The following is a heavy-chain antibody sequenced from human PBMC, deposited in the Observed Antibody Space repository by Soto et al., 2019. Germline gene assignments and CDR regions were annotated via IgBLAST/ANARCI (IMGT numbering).Heavy chain of an antibody. J-gene: IGHJ4*02. Sequence: SETLSLTCTVSGGSITSNSHYWGWIRQSPGKGLEWIGSIYYSGTTIYNPSLKSRLTMSVDTSKSQFSLKLSSVTAADTAKYYCARHVLSVGAVAMVAAHLFDSWGQGTLVTVSS. V-gene: IGHV4-39*01. D-gene: IGHD2-15*01. CDR1: GGSITSNSHY. CDR3: ARHVLSVGAVAMVAAHLFDS. CDR2: IYYSGTT.